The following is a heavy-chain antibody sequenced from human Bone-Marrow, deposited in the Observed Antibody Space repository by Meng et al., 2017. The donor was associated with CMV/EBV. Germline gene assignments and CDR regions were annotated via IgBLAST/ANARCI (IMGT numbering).Heavy chain of an antibody. D-gene: IGHD6-19*01. J-gene: IGHJ4*02. CDR2: IIPIFGTA. V-gene: IGHV1-69*01. Sequence: QAQSVASGAEVEKPGTSVKVSCKASGGTFSSYAISWVRQAPGQGLEWMGGIIPIFGTANYAQKFQGRVTITADESTSTAYMELSSLRSEDTAVYYCASPIAVAGYYFDYWGQGTLVTVSS. CDR3: ASPIAVAGYYFDY. CDR1: GGTFSSYA.